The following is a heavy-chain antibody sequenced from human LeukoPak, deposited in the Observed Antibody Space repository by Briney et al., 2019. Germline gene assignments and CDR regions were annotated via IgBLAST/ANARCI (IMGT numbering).Heavy chain of an antibody. CDR3: ASTYYDFWSGYYDY. CDR2: IYYSGST. V-gene: IGHV4-59*01. CDR1: GGSISSYY. D-gene: IGHD3-3*01. Sequence: SETLSLTCTVSGGSISSYYWSWIRQPPGKGLEWIGYIYYSGSTNYNPSLKSRVTISVDTSKNQFSLKLSSVTAADTAVYYCASTYYDFWSGYYDYWGQGTLVTVSS. J-gene: IGHJ4*02.